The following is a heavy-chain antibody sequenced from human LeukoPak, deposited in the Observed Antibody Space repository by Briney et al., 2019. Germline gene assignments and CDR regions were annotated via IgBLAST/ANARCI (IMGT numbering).Heavy chain of an antibody. Sequence: SETLSLTCTVSGGSISSYYWSWIRQPPGKGLEWIGYIYYSGSTNYNPSLKSRVTISVDTSKNQFSLKLSSVTAADTAVYYCAREARYYGSGSYDYWGQGTLSPSPQ. CDR1: GGSISSYY. D-gene: IGHD3-10*01. V-gene: IGHV4-59*01. CDR2: IYYSGST. CDR3: AREARYYGSGSYDY. J-gene: IGHJ4*02.